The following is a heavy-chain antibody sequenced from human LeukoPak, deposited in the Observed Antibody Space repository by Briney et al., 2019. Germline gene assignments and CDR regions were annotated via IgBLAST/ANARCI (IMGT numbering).Heavy chain of an antibody. V-gene: IGHV3-23*01. J-gene: IGHJ4*02. CDR1: GFTFSSYA. D-gene: IGHD3-22*01. CDR2: ISGSGGST. Sequence: GGFLRLSCAASGFTFSSYAMSWVRQAPGKGLEWVSAISGSGGSTYYADSVKGRFTISKDNSKNTLYLQMNSLRAEDTAVYYCAKDPTMIVVVIPDYWGQGTLVTVSS. CDR3: AKDPTMIVVVIPDY.